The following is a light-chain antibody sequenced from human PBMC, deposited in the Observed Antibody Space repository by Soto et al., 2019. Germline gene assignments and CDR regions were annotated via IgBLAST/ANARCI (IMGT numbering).Light chain of an antibody. CDR3: AAWDDRLSALL. CDR1: NSNIGSNP. J-gene: IGLJ2*01. CDR2: SNY. V-gene: IGLV1-44*01. Sequence: QSVLTQPPSASGTPGQRVTISCSGSNSNIGSNPVHWYQQFPGTAPKVLIYSNYQRPSGVPDRFSGSKSGTSASLAISGLQSEHEADSYCAAWDDRLSALLFGGGTKLTVL.